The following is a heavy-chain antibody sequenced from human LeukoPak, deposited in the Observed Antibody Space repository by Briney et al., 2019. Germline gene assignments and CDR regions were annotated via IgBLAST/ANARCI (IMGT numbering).Heavy chain of an antibody. J-gene: IGHJ3*01. CDR2: IHYSGST. CDR1: GDSINRDGYH. V-gene: IGHV4-31*02. Sequence: SETLSLTCTLSGDSINRDGYHWTWISQHPGKGLEWIGYIHYSGSTSYNPSLQSRVSISLNSWQNQFSLNLHSVTAADTAVYYCARDFTKTASPDAFDFWGQGTLVIVSS. D-gene: IGHD1-1*01. CDR3: ARDFTKTASPDAFDF.